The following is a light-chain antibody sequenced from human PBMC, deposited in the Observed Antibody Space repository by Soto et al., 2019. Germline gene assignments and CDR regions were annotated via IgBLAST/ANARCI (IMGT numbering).Light chain of an antibody. V-gene: IGLV2-14*03. J-gene: IGLJ2*01. CDR2: DVS. CDR3: SSYTSISTLV. Sequence: QSALTQPASVSGSPGQSIAISCIGTSNDVGGYKYVSWYQQHPGKAPKLMIYDVSSRPSGVSDRFSGSKSGNTAPLTISGLRAEDEGDYYCSSYTSISTLVFGGGTKLTVL. CDR1: SNDVGGYKY.